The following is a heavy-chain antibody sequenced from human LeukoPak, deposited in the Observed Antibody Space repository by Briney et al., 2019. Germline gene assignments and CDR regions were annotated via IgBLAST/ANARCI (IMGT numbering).Heavy chain of an antibody. CDR2: IYTSGST. CDR3: ARRETTVVNGDAFDI. V-gene: IGHV4-61*02. CDR1: GGSISSGSYY. Sequence: SETLSLTCTVSGGSISSGSYYWSWIRQPAGKGLEWIGRIYTSGSTNYNPSLKSRVTISVDTSKNQFSLKLSSVTAADTAVYYCARRETTVVNGDAFDIWGQGTMITVSS. J-gene: IGHJ3*02. D-gene: IGHD4-23*01.